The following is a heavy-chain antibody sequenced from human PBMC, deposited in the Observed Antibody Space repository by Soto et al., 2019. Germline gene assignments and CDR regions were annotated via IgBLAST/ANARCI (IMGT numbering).Heavy chain of an antibody. D-gene: IGHD2-15*01. V-gene: IGHV5-51*01. CDR2: IYPGDSDT. CDR1: GYSFTSYW. Sequence: GESLKISCKGSGYSFTSYWIGWVRQMPGKGLEWMGIIYPGDSDTRYSPSFQGQVTISTDKSISTAYLQWSSLKASDTAMYYCARHWACSGGRCYSGGMDYWGQGTLVTVSS. CDR3: ARHWACSGGRCYSGGMDY. J-gene: IGHJ4*02.